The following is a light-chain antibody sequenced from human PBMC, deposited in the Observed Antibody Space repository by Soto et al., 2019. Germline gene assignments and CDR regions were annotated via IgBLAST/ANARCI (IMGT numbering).Light chain of an antibody. V-gene: IGLV2-14*01. CDR1: DSDVGGYNF. J-gene: IGLJ1*01. CDR3: TSYSGITTLGV. CDR2: GVT. Sequence: QSVLTQPASVSGSPGQSITISCTGTDSDVGGYNFVSWYQQHPGKAPKLMIYGVTNRPSGVSNRFSGSKSGNTASLTISGLQAEDDANYYCTSYSGITTLGVFGTGTKVTVL.